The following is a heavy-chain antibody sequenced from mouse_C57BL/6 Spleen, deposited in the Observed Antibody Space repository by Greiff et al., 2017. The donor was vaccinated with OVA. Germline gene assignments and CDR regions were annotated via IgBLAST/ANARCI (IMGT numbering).Heavy chain of an antibody. V-gene: IGHV5-17*01. CDR3: ARGGSYAMDY. J-gene: IGHJ4*01. D-gene: IGHD3-1*01. CDR1: GFTFSDYG. CDR2: ISSGSSTI. Sequence: VQLQQSGGGLVKPGGSLKLSCAASGFTFSDYGMHWVRQAPEKGLEWVAYISSGSSTIYYADTVKGRFTISRDNAKNTLFLQMTSLRSEDTAMYYCARGGSYAMDYWGQGTSVTVSS.